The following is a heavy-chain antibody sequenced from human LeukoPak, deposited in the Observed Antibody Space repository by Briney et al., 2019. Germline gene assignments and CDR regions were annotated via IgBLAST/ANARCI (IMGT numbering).Heavy chain of an antibody. V-gene: IGHV3-23*01. Sequence: PGGSLRLSCAASGFTFSVFAMYWVRQAPGKGLEWVSAISGSGDSTYYADSVRGRFTISRDNSENTLYLQMNSLRAEDTAVYYCAKAGTAMVTTVDYWGQGTLVTVSS. CDR3: AKAGTAMVTTVDY. J-gene: IGHJ4*02. CDR2: ISGSGDST. CDR1: GFTFSVFA. D-gene: IGHD5-18*01.